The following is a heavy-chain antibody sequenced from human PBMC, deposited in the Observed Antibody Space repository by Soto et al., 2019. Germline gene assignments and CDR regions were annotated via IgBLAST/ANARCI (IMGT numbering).Heavy chain of an antibody. CDR1: GYTFTSYH. J-gene: IGHJ3*02. Sequence: ASVKVSCKAAGYTFTSYHVHWVRQAPGQGLEWMGMINPIGGSTNYAQKFQGRVTMTRDTSTSTVYMELSSLRSEDTAVYCCAREINYYDPLGIWGQGKMVTGS. CDR3: AREINYYDPLGI. CDR2: INPIGGST. V-gene: IGHV1-46*01. D-gene: IGHD1-26*01.